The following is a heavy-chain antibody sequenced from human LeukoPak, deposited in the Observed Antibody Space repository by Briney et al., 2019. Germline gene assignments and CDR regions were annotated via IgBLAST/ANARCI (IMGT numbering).Heavy chain of an antibody. J-gene: IGHJ4*02. V-gene: IGHV3-48*03. D-gene: IGHD1-26*01. Sequence: PGGSLRLSCAAAGFTFSSYGINWVRQAPGKGRGWVSYISSSGSTIYYADSVKGRFTISRDNAKNSLYLQMNSLRAEDTAVYYCARKSRLYLIATTLWGQGTLVTVSS. CDR3: ARKSRLYLIATTL. CDR1: GFTFSSYG. CDR2: ISSSGSTI.